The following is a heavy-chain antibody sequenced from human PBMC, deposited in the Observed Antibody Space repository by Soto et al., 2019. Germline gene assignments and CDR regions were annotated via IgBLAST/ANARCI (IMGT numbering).Heavy chain of an antibody. CDR3: ARDEGPPGNEGFDY. CDR1: GYTFTSYG. Sequence: ASVKVSCKASGYTFTSYGISWVRQAPGQGLEWMGWMSAYNGNTNYAQKLQGRATMTTDPSKSTAYMELRSLRSDDTAVYYCARDEGPPGNEGFDYWGQGTLVTVSS. CDR2: MSAYNGNT. V-gene: IGHV1-18*01. J-gene: IGHJ4*02.